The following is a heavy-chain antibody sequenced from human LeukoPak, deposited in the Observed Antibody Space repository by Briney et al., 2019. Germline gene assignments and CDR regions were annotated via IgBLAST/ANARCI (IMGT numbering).Heavy chain of an antibody. V-gene: IGHV3-7*01. Sequence: GGSLRLSCVASGFTLSNYWMRWVRQGPGKGLEWVANIKQDGSEQYYVDSVKGRFTVSRDNAKNSLHLQMNSLRAEDTAVYYCATDSPYDYWGPGTLVTVSS. CDR1: GFTLSNYW. D-gene: IGHD2-15*01. CDR3: ATDSPYDY. CDR2: IKQDGSEQ. J-gene: IGHJ4*02.